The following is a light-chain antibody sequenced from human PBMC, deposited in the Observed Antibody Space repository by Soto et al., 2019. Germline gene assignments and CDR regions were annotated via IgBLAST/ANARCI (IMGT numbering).Light chain of an antibody. CDR1: QSVSSY. Sequence: NALTQSRSPLSLSPGEKATPSPTPSQSVSSYLAWYQRKPGQAPRLLIYDASNRATGIPARFSGSGSGTDFTLTISSLEPEDFAVYYCQQRSNWPRFTFGQGTRLEIK. CDR3: QQRSNWPRFT. J-gene: IGKJ5*01. CDR2: DAS. V-gene: IGKV3-11*01.